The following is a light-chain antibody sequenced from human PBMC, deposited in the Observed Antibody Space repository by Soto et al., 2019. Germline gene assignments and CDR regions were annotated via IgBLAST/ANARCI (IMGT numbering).Light chain of an antibody. V-gene: IGLV1-44*01. Sequence: QSVLTQPPSASATPGQRVTISCSGSTSNIGRNTVNWYQQLPGTAPKLLIYSNNQRPSGVPDRFSGSKSGTSASLAISGLQSEDEADYYCAAWDDSLIDYVFGPG. J-gene: IGLJ1*01. CDR3: AAWDDSLIDYV. CDR1: TSNIGRNT. CDR2: SNN.